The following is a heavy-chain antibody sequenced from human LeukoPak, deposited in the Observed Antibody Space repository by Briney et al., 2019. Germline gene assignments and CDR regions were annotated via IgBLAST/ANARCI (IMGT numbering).Heavy chain of an antibody. CDR1: GGSISSGGYS. V-gene: IGHV4-30-2*01. D-gene: IGHD3-9*01. CDR3: ARGARDYYDILTGHDAFDI. J-gene: IGHJ3*02. CDR2: IYHSGST. Sequence: SETLSLTCAVPGGSISSGGYSWSWIRQPPGKGLEWIGYIYHSGSTYYNPSLKSRVTISVDRSKNQFSLKLSSVTAADTAEYYCARGARDYYDILTGHDAFDIWGQGTMVTVSS.